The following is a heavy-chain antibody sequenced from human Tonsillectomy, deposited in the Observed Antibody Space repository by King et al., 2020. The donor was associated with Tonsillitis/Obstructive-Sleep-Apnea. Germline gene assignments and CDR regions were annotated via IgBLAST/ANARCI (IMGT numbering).Heavy chain of an antibody. CDR3: ARECYDASDI. D-gene: IGHD2-8*01. J-gene: IGHJ3*02. Sequence: VQLQQWGAGLLKPSETLSLTCAVYGGSFSGYYWSWIRQPPGKGLEWIGEINHSGSTNYNPSLKSRATISVDTSKNQFSLKLSSVTAADTAVYYCARECYDASDIWGQGTMVTVSS. V-gene: IGHV4-34*01. CDR2: INHSGST. CDR1: GGSFSGYY.